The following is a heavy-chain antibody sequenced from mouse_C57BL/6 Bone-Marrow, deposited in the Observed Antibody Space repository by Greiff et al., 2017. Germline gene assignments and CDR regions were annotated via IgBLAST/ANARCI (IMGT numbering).Heavy chain of an antibody. Sequence: VQLKESGPELVKPGASVKMSCKASGYTFTDYNMHWVKQSHGKSLEWIGYINPNNGGTSYNQKFKGKATLTVNKSSSTAYMELRSLTSEDSAVYYCARQLPYYGSSPWYFDVWGTGTTVTVSS. CDR2: INPNNGGT. D-gene: IGHD1-1*01. CDR3: ARQLPYYGSSPWYFDV. CDR1: GYTFTDYN. V-gene: IGHV1-22*01. J-gene: IGHJ1*03.